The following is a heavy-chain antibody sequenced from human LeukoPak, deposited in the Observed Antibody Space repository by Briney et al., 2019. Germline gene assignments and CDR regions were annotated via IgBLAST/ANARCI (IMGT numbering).Heavy chain of an antibody. D-gene: IGHD3-16*01. CDR1: GYSNSSGYY. Sequence: SETLSLTCAVSGYSNSSGYYWGWIRQPPGKGLEWIGSIYHSGSTYYNPSLKSRVTISVDTSKNQFSLKLSSVTAADTAVYYCAGQYCFLVWGKGGSNPGARETL. CDR2: IYHSGST. CDR3: AGQYCFLVWGKGGSNP. J-gene: IGHJ5*02. V-gene: IGHV4-38-2*01.